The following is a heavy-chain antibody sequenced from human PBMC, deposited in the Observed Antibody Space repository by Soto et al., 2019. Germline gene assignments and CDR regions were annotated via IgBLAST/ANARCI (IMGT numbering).Heavy chain of an antibody. CDR3: ARHTHSNPYGGMDV. D-gene: IGHD4-4*01. Sequence: NPSETLSLTCTVSGDSISSSNYYWAWIRQPPGKWLEWIGSIYYSESSHYRGSTYYNPSLKSRVTISVDTSKNQLFLKLSSVTAADTAVYYCARHTHSNPYGGMDVWGQGTTVTVYS. CDR1: GDSISSSNYY. J-gene: IGHJ6*02. V-gene: IGHV4-39*01. CDR2: IYYSESSHYRGST.